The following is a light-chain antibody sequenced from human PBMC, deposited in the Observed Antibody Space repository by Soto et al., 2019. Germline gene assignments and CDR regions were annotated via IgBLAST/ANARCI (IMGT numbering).Light chain of an antibody. Sequence: DIQMTQSPSTLSASVGDRVTITCRASQGISGRLAWYQQKPGKAPNLLIYDVSNLESGVPSRFSGTGSGTEFTLTINRLQPDDFATYYCQKYNSYSTFGPGTKVEVK. CDR2: DVS. V-gene: IGKV1-5*01. CDR3: QKYNSYST. CDR1: QGISGR. J-gene: IGKJ1*01.